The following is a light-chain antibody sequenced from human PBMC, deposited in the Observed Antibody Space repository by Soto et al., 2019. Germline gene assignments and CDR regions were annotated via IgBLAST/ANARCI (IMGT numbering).Light chain of an antibody. CDR3: CSYATGSVYV. CDR2: DVN. CDR1: SSDVGGYNY. V-gene: IGLV2-14*01. Sequence: QSVLTQPASVSGSPGQSITISCTGTSSDVGGYNYVSWYQQHPGKVPKLMMFDVNNRPSGVSNRFSGSKSGNTASLTISVLQAEDEADYFCCSYATGSVYVFGTVTKVTVL. J-gene: IGLJ1*01.